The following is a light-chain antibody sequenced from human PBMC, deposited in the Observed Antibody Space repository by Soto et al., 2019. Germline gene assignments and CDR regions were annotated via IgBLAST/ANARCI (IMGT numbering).Light chain of an antibody. V-gene: IGLV3-1*01. J-gene: IGLJ1*01. CDR1: KLGDKY. CDR3: LAWDSGTGV. Sequence: SYELTQPPSVSVSPGQTASITCSGDKLGDKYASWYQQKPGQSPVLVIYQNTRRPSGIPERFSGSSSGNTATLTIGGTQAVDEADYYCLAWDSGTGVFGTGTKLTVL. CDR2: QNT.